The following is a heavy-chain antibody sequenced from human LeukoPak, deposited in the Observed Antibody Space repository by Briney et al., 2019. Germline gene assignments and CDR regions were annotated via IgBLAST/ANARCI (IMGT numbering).Heavy chain of an antibody. CDR3: ASHHDYAFFPDY. V-gene: IGHV4-39*01. CDR2: IYYSGSL. J-gene: IGHJ4*02. CDR1: GGSISRSSYY. D-gene: IGHD4/OR15-4a*01. Sequence: WETLSLTCTVSGGSISRSSYYWGWIRQPPGKGLEWIGSIYYSGSLYYNPSLKSRVTISVDTSKNQFSLKLSSVTAADTAVYYCASHHDYAFFPDYWGQGTLVTVSS.